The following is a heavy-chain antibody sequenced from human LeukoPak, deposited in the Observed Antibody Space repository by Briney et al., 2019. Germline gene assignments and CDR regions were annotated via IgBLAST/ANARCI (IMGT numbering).Heavy chain of an antibody. D-gene: IGHD6-13*01. CDR3: ARQEQQLIYNWFDP. CDR2: IYYSGST. CDR1: GGSISSYY. Sequence: SETLSLTCTVSGGSISSYYWSWIRQPPGKGLEWIGYIYYSGSTNYNPSLKSRVTISVDTFKNQFSLRLTSVTAADTAVYYCARQEQQLIYNWFDPWGQGTLVTVSS. V-gene: IGHV4-59*01. J-gene: IGHJ5*02.